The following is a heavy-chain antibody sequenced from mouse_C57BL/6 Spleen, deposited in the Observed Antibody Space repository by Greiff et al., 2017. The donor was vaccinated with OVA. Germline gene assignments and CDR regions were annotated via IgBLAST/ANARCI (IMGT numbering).Heavy chain of an antibody. CDR1: GFTFSNYW. J-gene: IGHJ1*03. Sequence: EVKVIESGGGLVQPGGSMKLSCVASGFTFSNYWMNWVRQSPEKGLEWVAQIRLKSDNYATHYAESVKGRFTISRDDSKSSVYLQMNNLRAEDTGIYYCTGCDGYYSYWYFDVWGTGTTVTVSS. V-gene: IGHV6-3*01. CDR2: IRLKSDNYAT. CDR3: TGCDGYYSYWYFDV. D-gene: IGHD2-3*01.